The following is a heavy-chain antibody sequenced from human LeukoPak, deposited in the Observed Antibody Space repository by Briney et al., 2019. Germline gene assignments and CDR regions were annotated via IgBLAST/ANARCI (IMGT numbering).Heavy chain of an antibody. CDR2: INPNSGGT. CDR3: ARGCGDLYYYYMDV. D-gene: IGHD4-17*01. V-gene: IGHV1-2*02. CDR1: GYTFTYFY. J-gene: IGHJ6*03. Sequence: ASVKVSCKASGYTFTYFYIHWVRQAPGQGLEWMGWINPNSGGTNYAQKFQGRVTMTRDTSISTAYMELSRLRSDDTAVYYCARGCGDLYYYYMDVWGKGTTVTVSS.